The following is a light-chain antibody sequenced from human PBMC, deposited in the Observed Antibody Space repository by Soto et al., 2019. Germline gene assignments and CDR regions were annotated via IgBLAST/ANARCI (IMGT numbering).Light chain of an antibody. CDR2: GAS. CDR1: QSISSN. V-gene: IGKV3-15*01. Sequence: EIVMTQSPATLSMSPGERATLSCRASQSISSNLAWYQQKPGQAPRLIIYGASTRATGIPARFSGSGSGTDFTLTISSLQSEDFAIYYCQQYNNWPPLYTFGQGTKLENK. J-gene: IGKJ2*01. CDR3: QQYNNWPPLYT.